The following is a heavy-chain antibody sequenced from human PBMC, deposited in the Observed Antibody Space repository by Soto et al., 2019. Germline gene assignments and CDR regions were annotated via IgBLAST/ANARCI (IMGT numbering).Heavy chain of an antibody. J-gene: IGHJ1*01. CDR3: ARDPSDLWKADQYFQH. D-gene: IGHD3-10*01. CDR1: GFTFSTYS. V-gene: IGHV3-21*01. CDR2: ISSSGYK. Sequence: VHLVESGGGLVKPGGSLRLSCAASGFTFSTYSMNWVRQAPGKGLEWVSSISSSGYKHYADSVKGRFTISRDNAKNSLYLRMNSLRAEDTAVYYCARDPSDLWKADQYFQHWGQGTLVTVSS.